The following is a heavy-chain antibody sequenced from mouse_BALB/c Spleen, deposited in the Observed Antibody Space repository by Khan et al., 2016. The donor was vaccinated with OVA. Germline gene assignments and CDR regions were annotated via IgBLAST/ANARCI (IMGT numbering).Heavy chain of an antibody. CDR3: ARRAYYGSSSVIDY. V-gene: IGHV5-6*02. Sequence: EVKLVESGGDLVKPGGSLKLSCAASGFTFSSYGMSWVRQTPDKRLEWVATISSGGSYTYYPDSVKGRFTISRDTAKNTLYMQMSSLKSEATAMYYGARRAYYGSSSVIDYWGQGTSVTVSS. CDR2: ISSGGSYT. D-gene: IGHD1-1*02. J-gene: IGHJ4*01. CDR1: GFTFSSYG.